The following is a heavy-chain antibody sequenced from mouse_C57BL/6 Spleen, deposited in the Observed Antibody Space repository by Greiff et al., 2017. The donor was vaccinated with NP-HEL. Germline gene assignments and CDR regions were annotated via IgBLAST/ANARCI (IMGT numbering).Heavy chain of an antibody. J-gene: IGHJ2*01. CDR1: GYTFTDYN. CDR3: ARKGAFRGNYDY. CDR2: INPNNGGT. Sequence: EVKLQESGPELVKPGASVKIPCKASGYTFTDYNMDWVKQSHGKSLEWIGDINPNNGGTIYNQKFKGKATLTVDKSSSTAYMELRSLTSEDTAVYYCARKGAFRGNYDYWGQGTTLTVSS. V-gene: IGHV1-18*01. D-gene: IGHD2-1*01.